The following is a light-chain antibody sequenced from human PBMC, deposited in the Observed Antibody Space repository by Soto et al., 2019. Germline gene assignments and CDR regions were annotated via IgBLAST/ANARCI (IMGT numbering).Light chain of an antibody. J-gene: IGKJ1*01. V-gene: IGKV2-24*01. CDR1: QSLVHSDGNTY. CDR3: MQATQFPLWT. Sequence: DIVMTQTPLSSPVTLGQPDSIFYRSSQSLVHSDGNTYLSWLQQRPGQSPRHLNYQCSNRCSWVADGLRGSGAWTDVTLKISRVEAEDVGVYYFMQATQFPLWTFGQGTKVEIK. CDR2: QCS.